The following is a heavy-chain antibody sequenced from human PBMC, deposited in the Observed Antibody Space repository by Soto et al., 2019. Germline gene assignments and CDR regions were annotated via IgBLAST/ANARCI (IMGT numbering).Heavy chain of an antibody. CDR2: INPNGGGT. V-gene: IGHV1-2*02. J-gene: IGHJ4*02. CDR1: GYTFTDYY. CDR3: ARDLLRGYSYGFNMAY. Sequence: GASVKVSCKASGYTFTDYYVHWVRQAPGQGLEWMGWINPNGGGTNYAQKFQGRVTLTTDTSISTAYMELSSLRSDDTAAYYCARDLLRGYSYGFNMAYWGQGALVTVSA. D-gene: IGHD5-18*01.